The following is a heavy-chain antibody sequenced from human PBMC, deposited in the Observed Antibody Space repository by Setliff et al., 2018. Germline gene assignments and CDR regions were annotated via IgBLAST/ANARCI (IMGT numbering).Heavy chain of an antibody. J-gene: IGHJ4*02. CDR1: GYTFTRYY. V-gene: IGHV1-24*01. Sequence: GASVKVSCKASGYTFTRYYMHWVRQAPGKGLEWMGGFDPEDGETIYAQKFQGRVTMTEDTSTDTAYMELSSLRSEDTAVYYCAADYYDSSGYGYWGQGTLVTVSS. D-gene: IGHD3-22*01. CDR2: FDPEDGET. CDR3: AADYYDSSGYGY.